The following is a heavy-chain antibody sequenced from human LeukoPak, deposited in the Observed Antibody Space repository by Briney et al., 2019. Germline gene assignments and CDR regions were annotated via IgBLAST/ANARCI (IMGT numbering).Heavy chain of an antibody. CDR2: IYYSGST. CDR1: GGSISSSSYY. J-gene: IGHJ4*02. CDR3: ARGTTVTTRSGFDY. V-gene: IGHV4-39*07. Sequence: PSETLSLTCTVSGGSISSSSYYWGWIRQPPGKGLEWIGSIYYSGSTYYNPSLKSRVTISVDTSKNQFSLKLSSVTAADTAVYYCARGTTVTTRSGFDYWGQGTLVTVSS. D-gene: IGHD4-17*01.